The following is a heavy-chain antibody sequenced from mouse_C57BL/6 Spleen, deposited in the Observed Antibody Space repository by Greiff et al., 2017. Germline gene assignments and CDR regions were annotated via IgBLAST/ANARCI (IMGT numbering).Heavy chain of an antibody. D-gene: IGHD1-1*01. J-gene: IGHJ4*01. Sequence: EVKLVESEGGLVQPGSSMKLSCTASGFTFSDYYMAWVRQVPEKGLEWVANINYDGSSASYLGSLKPRFIISRDNAKNLLYLQMSSLKSEDTATYYCARGYYGSSRYYAMDYWGQGTSVTVSS. V-gene: IGHV5-16*01. CDR1: GFTFSDYY. CDR3: ARGYYGSSRYYAMDY. CDR2: INYDGSSA.